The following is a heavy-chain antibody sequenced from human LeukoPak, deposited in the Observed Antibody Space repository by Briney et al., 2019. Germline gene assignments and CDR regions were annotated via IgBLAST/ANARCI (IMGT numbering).Heavy chain of an antibody. CDR2: ISGSGGST. V-gene: IGHV3-23*01. D-gene: IGHD2-15*01. CDR1: GCTSSDYA. J-gene: IGHJ4*02. Sequence: GGSLRLSCEASGCTSSDYAMSWVRQAPGKGLEWVSRISGSGGSTHYADSVKGRFTISRDNSKNTLYLQMNSLSAEDTAVYYCARSSYCSGGSCYSDYWGQGTLVTVSS. CDR3: ARSSYCSGGSCYSDY.